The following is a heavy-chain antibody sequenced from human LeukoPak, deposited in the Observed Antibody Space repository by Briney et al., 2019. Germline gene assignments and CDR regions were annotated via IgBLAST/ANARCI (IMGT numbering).Heavy chain of an antibody. CDR3: ARGRVMVFGVEPHDHYYTVV. V-gene: IGHV4-34*01. CDR2: INHSGRT. CDR1: GESFSVFY. Sequence: PSETLSLTCAVSGESFSVFYWTWIRQVPGKGLEWIGEINHSGRTKYNPSLKSRARMSVETSKKQVSLKLISVTSGGTAVSYCARGRVMVFGVEPHDHYYTVVWGKGTAVSVSS. D-gene: IGHD3-3*01. J-gene: IGHJ6*03.